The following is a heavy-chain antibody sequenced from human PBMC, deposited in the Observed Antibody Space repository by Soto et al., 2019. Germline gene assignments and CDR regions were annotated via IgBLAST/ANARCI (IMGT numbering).Heavy chain of an antibody. CDR2: IYWNDDK. Sequence: QITLKESGPTLVKPTQTLTLTCTFSGLSLSTSGVGVGWTLQPPGKPLEWLALIYWNDDKRYSPSLKSRPTINKDTSKNQVVLTMTNMDPVGTPTYYCAQSFPGLPAAFDPWGQVPMVTV. CDR1: GLSLSTSGVG. CDR3: AQSFPGLPAAFDP. V-gene: IGHV2-5*01. J-gene: IGHJ5*02. D-gene: IGHD2-15*01.